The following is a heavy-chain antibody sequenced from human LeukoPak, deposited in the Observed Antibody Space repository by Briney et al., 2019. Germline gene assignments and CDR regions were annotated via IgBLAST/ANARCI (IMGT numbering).Heavy chain of an antibody. V-gene: IGHV3-23*01. J-gene: IGHJ3*02. CDR3: AKDNIADAFDI. CDR2: ISGSGGRT. Sequence: GGSLRLSCAASGFTFSSYAMSWVRQAPGKGLEWVSSISGSGGRTHYTDSVKGRFTISRDNSKNTLYLQMNSLRAEDTAVYYCAKDNIADAFDIWGQGTMVTVSS. CDR1: GFTFSSYA. D-gene: IGHD6-13*01.